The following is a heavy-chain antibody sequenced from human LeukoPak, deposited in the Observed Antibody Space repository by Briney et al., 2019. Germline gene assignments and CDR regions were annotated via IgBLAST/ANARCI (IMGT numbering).Heavy chain of an antibody. CDR3: ARGKSRSDFRVVRLDYYYYYIDV. CDR2: INHRGST. Sequence: KPSETLSLTCVVYGGSFSDYYWSWIRQPPGKGLEWNGEINHRGSTTYNPSLKGRVTISVDTSENQFSLKLSSVTAADTAVYYCARGKSRSDFRVVRLDYYYYYIDVWDEGTTVTVSS. D-gene: IGHD2-2*01. J-gene: IGHJ6*03. CDR1: GGSFSDYY. V-gene: IGHV4-34*01.